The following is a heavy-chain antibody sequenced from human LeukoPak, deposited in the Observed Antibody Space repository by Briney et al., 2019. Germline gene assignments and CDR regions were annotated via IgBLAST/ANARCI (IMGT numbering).Heavy chain of an antibody. J-gene: IGHJ4*02. CDR3: ARDQGRDSSGWYVY. CDR2: IWYDGSNK. Sequence: GGSLRLSCAASGFTFSSYGMHWVRQAPGKGLEWVSVIWYDGSNKYYADSVKGRFTISRDNSKNTLYLQMNSLRAEDTAVYYCARDQGRDSSGWYVYWGQGTLVTVSS. D-gene: IGHD6-19*01. CDR1: GFTFSSYG. V-gene: IGHV3-33*01.